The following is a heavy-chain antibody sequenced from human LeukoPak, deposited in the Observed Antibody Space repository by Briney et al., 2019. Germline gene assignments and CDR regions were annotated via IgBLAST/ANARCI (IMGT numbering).Heavy chain of an antibody. CDR3: ARRRGGYGDGDFDH. CDR1: GFTACSTS. D-gene: IGHD4-17*01. V-gene: IGHV3-66*04. Sequence: HPGGSLRLSCAASGFTACSTSIIWVRQAPGKGLECVSYIRGDTSTEYAEYVRGRFTISRDDAKDTVYLQMNSLRVEDTSAYYCARRRGGYGDGDFDHWGQGTLVTVSS. CDR2: IRGDTST. J-gene: IGHJ4*02.